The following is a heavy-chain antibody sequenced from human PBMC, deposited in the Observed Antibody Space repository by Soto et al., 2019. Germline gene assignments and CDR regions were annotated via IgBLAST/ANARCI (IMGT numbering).Heavy chain of an antibody. V-gene: IGHV1-2*02. Sequence: QVQLVQSGAEVKKPGASVKVSCKASGYTFTGYYMHWVRQAPGQGLEWMGWINPNSGGTNYAQKFQGRVTMTRDTSISTAYMELSRLRSDDTAVYYCARELWGRYYGSYGMDVWGQGTTVTVSS. CDR3: ARELWGRYYGSYGMDV. CDR2: INPNSGGT. D-gene: IGHD3-10*01. CDR1: GYTFTGYY. J-gene: IGHJ6*02.